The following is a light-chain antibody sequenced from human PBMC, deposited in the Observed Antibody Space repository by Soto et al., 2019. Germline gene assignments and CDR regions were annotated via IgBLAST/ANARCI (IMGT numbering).Light chain of an antibody. J-gene: IGKJ4*01. CDR2: ASS. CDR3: QQLNSYPRT. Sequence: DIQLTQSPSFLSASVRDRVTITCRASQGISSYLAWYQQKPGKAPKLLIYASSTLQSGVPSRFSGSGSGTEFTLTISSLQPEDFATYYCQQLNSYPRTFGGGTKVAI. V-gene: IGKV1-9*01. CDR1: QGISSY.